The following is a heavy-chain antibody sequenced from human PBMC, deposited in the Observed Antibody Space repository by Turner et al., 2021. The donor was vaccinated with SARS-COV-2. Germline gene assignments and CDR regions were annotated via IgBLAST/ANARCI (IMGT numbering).Heavy chain of an antibody. Sequence: QLQLQESGPGLVKPSETLSLTCSVSGGSISSYYWSWIRQPPGKGLEWIGYIYYSGSTNYNPSLKSRVTISVDTSKNQFSLKLSSVTAADTAVYYCARHGFSGWDGGGMDVWGQGTTVTVSS. CDR3: ARHGFSGWDGGGMDV. J-gene: IGHJ6*02. CDR1: GGSISSYY. V-gene: IGHV4-59*08. CDR2: IYYSGST. D-gene: IGHD6-19*01.